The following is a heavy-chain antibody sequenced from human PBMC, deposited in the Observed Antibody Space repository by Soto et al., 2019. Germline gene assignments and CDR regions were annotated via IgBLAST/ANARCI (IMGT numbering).Heavy chain of an antibody. D-gene: IGHD3-9*01. CDR3: AEVPQWVLRYHDWFFDY. V-gene: IGHV3-23*01. CDR1: GFSFSNSA. CDR2: ISGSRDIT. J-gene: IGHJ4*02. Sequence: EVQLLESGGGLVQPGGSLRLSCAVSGFSFSNSAMTWVRQAPGKGLEWVSGISGSRDITYNTDSVKGRFAISRDTSKNVVDLQMRSLRAEDTAVYYCAEVPQWVLRYHDWFFDYWGQGTLVTVSS.